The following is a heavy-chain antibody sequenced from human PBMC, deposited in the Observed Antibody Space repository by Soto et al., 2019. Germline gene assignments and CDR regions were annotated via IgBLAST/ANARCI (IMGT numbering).Heavy chain of an antibody. J-gene: IGHJ6*02. CDR2: IWYDGSNK. CDR1: GFTFSSYG. D-gene: IGHD3-3*01. CDR3: ARDGGITISSYYYYGMDV. Sequence: GGSLRVSCAASGFTFSSYGMHWGRQAPGKGLEWVAVIWYDGSNKYYADSVKGRFTISRDNSKNTLYLQMNSLRAEDTAVYYCARDGGITISSYYYYGMDVWGQGTTVTVSS. V-gene: IGHV3-33*01.